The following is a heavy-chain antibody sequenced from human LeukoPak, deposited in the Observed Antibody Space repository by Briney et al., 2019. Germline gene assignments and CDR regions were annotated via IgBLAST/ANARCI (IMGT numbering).Heavy chain of an antibody. Sequence: SLRLSCAASGFTFSAYAMHWVRQAPGKGLEWVAIISYDGNIKYQADSVKGRFTISRDDSKNTLYLQMNSLRAEDTAVYYCARDRSANSRAYYFDYWGQGNLVTVSS. CDR1: GFTFSAYA. CDR2: ISYDGNIK. V-gene: IGHV3-30-3*01. CDR3: ARDRSANSRAYYFDY. J-gene: IGHJ4*02. D-gene: IGHD4/OR15-4a*01.